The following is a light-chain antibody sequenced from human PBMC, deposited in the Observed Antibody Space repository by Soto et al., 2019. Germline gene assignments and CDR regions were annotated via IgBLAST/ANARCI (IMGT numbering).Light chain of an antibody. V-gene: IGKV3-11*01. CDR3: QQRSNWSLT. CDR2: DTT. Sequence: EIVLTQSPATLSLSPGESATLSCRASQSISYYLAWYQQKPGQAPRLLIYDTTNWATGTPARFSGSGSGTDFTLTISSLEPGDFAVYYCQQRSNWSLTFGGGTKVEIK. CDR1: QSISYY. J-gene: IGKJ4*01.